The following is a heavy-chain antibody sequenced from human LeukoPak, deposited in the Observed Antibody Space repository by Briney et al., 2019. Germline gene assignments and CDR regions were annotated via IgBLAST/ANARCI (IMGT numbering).Heavy chain of an antibody. CDR2: INPNSGGT. D-gene: IGHD6-13*01. Sequence: ASLNVSCKASGYTFTGYYIHWVRHAPGQGLQWMGWINPNSGGTNYAQKFQGRVTMTRDTSISTAYMELSRLRSDDTAVYYCARDVSSSWYYFDYWGQGTLVTVSP. CDR3: ARDVSSSWYYFDY. V-gene: IGHV1-2*02. CDR1: GYTFTGYY. J-gene: IGHJ4*02.